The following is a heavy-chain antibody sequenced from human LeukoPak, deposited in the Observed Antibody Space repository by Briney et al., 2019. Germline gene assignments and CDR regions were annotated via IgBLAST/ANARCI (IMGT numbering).Heavy chain of an antibody. D-gene: IGHD6-13*01. CDR3: ARGASSSWYSLWKF. J-gene: IGHJ4*02. V-gene: IGHV4-59*01. Sequence: SETLSLTCNVSGASISSYYWSWIRQPPGEGLEWIGYFYHSGDTNYNPSLKSRATISIDTSKNEVSLKLRSVTAADTAVYYCARGASSSWYSLWKFWGQGTLVTVSS. CDR1: GASISSYY. CDR2: FYHSGDT.